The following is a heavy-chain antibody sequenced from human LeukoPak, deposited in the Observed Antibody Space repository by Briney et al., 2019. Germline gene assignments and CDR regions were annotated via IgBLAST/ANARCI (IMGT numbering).Heavy chain of an antibody. J-gene: IGHJ4*02. CDR2: ISGSGDRT. CDR3: AKPYYYGSGSYFLHFDF. V-gene: IGHV3-23*01. Sequence: GGSLRLSCAASGFTFSSYAMSWVRQAPGKGLEWVSAISGSGDRTYYADSVRGRFTISRDNSKNTLYLQMNGLRAEDTAVCYCAKPYYYGSGSYFLHFDFWGQGALVTVSS. D-gene: IGHD3-10*01. CDR1: GFTFSSYA.